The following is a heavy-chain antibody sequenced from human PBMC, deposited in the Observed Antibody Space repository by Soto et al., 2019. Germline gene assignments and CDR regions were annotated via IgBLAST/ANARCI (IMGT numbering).Heavy chain of an antibody. CDR3: ASNGNYYDSSGYLRDAFDI. Sequence: ASVKVSCKASGYTFTSYYMHWVRQAPGQGLEWMGIINPSGGSTSYAQKFQGRVTMTRDTSTSTVYMELSSLRSDDTAVYYCASNGNYYDSSGYLRDAFDIWGQGTMVTVSS. D-gene: IGHD3-22*01. V-gene: IGHV1-46*01. J-gene: IGHJ3*02. CDR2: INPSGGST. CDR1: GYTFTSYY.